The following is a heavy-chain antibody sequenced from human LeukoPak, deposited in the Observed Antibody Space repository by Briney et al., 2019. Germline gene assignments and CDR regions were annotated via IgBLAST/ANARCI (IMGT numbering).Heavy chain of an antibody. V-gene: IGHV4-39*01. D-gene: IGHD6-19*01. J-gene: IGHJ4*01. Sequence: SETLSLTCTVSGGSISSSSYYWGWIRQPPGKGLEWIGSIYYSGSTYYNPSLKSRVTISVDTSKNEFSLKLSSVTAADTAVYYCARRSAWYYFDYWGHGTLVTVSS. CDR1: GGSISSSSYY. CDR2: IYYSGST. CDR3: ARRSAWYYFDY.